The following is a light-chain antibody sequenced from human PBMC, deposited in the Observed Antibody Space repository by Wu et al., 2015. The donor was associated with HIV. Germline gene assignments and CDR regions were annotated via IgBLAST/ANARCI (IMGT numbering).Light chain of an antibody. CDR3: QQYNDWRGGLMYT. V-gene: IGKV3D-15*01. Sequence: EIVLTQSPATLSVFPGQRVTLSCRASQSVNTNLAWYQQKPGLAPSLLIYGASTRATGIPARFSGSGSGTDFTLTISSVQSEDFAVYYCQQYNDWRGGLMYTFGQGTKLEIK. CDR2: GAS. J-gene: IGKJ2*01. CDR1: QSVNTN.